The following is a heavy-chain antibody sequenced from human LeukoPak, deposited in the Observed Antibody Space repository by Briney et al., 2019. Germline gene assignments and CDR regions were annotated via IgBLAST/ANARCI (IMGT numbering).Heavy chain of an antibody. Sequence: PSETLSLTCAVYGGSFSGYYWSWIRQPPGKGLEWIGSIYYSGSTYYNPSLKSRVTISVDTSKNQFSLKLSSVTAADTAVYYCARDSYQLFDPWGQGTLVTVSS. CDR3: ARDSYQLFDP. J-gene: IGHJ5*02. D-gene: IGHD1-26*01. CDR2: IYYSGST. V-gene: IGHV4-34*01. CDR1: GGSFSGYY.